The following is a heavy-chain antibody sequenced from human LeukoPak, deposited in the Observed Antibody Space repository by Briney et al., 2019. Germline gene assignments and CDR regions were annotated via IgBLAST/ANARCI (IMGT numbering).Heavy chain of an antibody. CDR2: ISGSADST. V-gene: IGHV3-23*01. CDR1: GFSFSTYA. CDR3: AKDFLVPAAMSPSAYYYGMDV. J-gene: IGHJ6*02. Sequence: PGGSLRLSCAASGFSFSTYAMSWVRQAPGKGLEWVSAISGSADSTYYADSVKGRFTISRDNSKNTLYLQMNSLRAEDTAVYYCAKDFLVPAAMSPSAYYYGMDVWGQGTTVTVSS. D-gene: IGHD2-2*01.